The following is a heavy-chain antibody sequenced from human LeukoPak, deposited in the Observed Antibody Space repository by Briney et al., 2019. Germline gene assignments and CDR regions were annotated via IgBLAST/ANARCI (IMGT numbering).Heavy chain of an antibody. CDR2: IHTSGST. D-gene: IGHD6-19*01. V-gene: IGHV4-4*07. J-gene: IGHJ4*02. CDR3: ARTITVAGKYYFDY. CDR1: GVSISSYY. Sequence: SETLSLTYTVSGVSISSYYWSWIRQPAGKGLEWIGRIHTSGSTNYNPSLKSRVTMSVDTSKNQFSLKVNSVTAADTAVYYCARTITVAGKYYFDYWGQGTLVTVSS.